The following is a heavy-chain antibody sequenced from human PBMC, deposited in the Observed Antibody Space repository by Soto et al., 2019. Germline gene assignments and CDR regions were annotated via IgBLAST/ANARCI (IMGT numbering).Heavy chain of an antibody. CDR1: GGSISSSNYW. CDR2: IYYSWST. D-gene: IGHD6-13*01. CDR3: ARQIGRGSWSLDH. J-gene: IGHJ4*02. Sequence: QLQLQESGPGLVKPAETLSLTCTVSGGSISSSNYWWGWIRQPPGKGLEWIGSIYYSWSTYYNPSLKSRVTKSVDTSKNQFSLRLSSVTAADTAGYYCARQIGRGSWSLDHWGQGTLVTVSS. V-gene: IGHV4-39*01.